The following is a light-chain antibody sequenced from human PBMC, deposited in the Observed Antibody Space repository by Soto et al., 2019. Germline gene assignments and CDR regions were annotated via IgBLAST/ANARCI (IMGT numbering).Light chain of an antibody. Sequence: DIVLTQSPGTLSLSPGERATLSCRASQSVSGSYLAWYQQKPGQAPRLLIYGASSRATGIPDRFSGDGSGTDFTLTISRLEPEDFVAYYCQHYGTSPTWTFGQGTKVEVK. CDR2: GAS. J-gene: IGKJ1*01. V-gene: IGKV3-20*01. CDR3: QHYGTSPTWT. CDR1: QSVSGSY.